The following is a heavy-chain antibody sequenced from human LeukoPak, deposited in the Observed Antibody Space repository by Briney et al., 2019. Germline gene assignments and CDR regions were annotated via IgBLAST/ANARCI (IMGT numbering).Heavy chain of an antibody. CDR2: IYYSGST. J-gene: IGHJ4*02. CDR1: GGSLSSSSSY. V-gene: IGHV4-39*07. CDR3: ASAGAEYTSSWILDS. D-gene: IGHD6-6*01. Sequence: SETLSLTCTVSGGSLSSSSSYGGWVRQPPGRGLEWIGSIYYSGSTYYNPSLKSRVTISVDTSKNQFSLKLSSVTPEDTAVYYCASAGAEYTSSWILDSWGQGTLVTVSS.